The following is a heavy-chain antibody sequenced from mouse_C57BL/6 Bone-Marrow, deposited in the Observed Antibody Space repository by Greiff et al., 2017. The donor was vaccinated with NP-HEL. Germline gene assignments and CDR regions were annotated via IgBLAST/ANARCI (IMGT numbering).Heavy chain of an antibody. CDR3: ARSRPIYYYGSSHDWYFDV. J-gene: IGHJ1*03. Sequence: QVQLQQPGTELVKPGASVKLSCKASGYTFTSYWMHWVKQRPGQGLEWIGNINPSNGGTNYNEKFKSKATLTVDKSSSTAYMQLSSLTSEDSAVYDCARSRPIYYYGSSHDWYFDVWGTGTTVTVSS. CDR1: GYTFTSYW. D-gene: IGHD1-1*01. CDR2: INPSNGGT. V-gene: IGHV1-53*01.